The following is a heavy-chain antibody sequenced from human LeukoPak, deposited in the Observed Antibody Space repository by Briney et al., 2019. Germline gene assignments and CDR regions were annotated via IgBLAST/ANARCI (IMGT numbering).Heavy chain of an antibody. CDR1: GYTFTSYY. D-gene: IGHD6-19*01. Sequence: GASVKVSCKASGYTFTSYYMHWVRQAPGQGLEWMGIINPSGVSTSYAQKFQGRVTMTRDTSTSTVYMELSSLRSEDTAVYYCARGGSSGWYRIMSYFDYWGQGTLVTVSS. J-gene: IGHJ4*02. V-gene: IGHV1-46*01. CDR3: ARGGSSGWYRIMSYFDY. CDR2: INPSGVST.